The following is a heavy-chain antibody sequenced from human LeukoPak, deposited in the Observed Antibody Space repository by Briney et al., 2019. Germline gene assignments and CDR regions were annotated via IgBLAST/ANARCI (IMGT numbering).Heavy chain of an antibody. CDR2: IKQDGSEK. V-gene: IGHV3-7*03. CDR3: ARSSGWYGDDAFDI. J-gene: IGHJ3*02. CDR1: GFTFSSYW. Sequence: GGSLRLSCAASGFTFSSYWMSWVRQAPGKGLEWVANIKQDGSEKYYVDSVKGRFTISRDNAKNSLYLQMNSLRAEDTAVYYCARSSGWYGDDAFDIWGQGQWSPSLQ. D-gene: IGHD6-19*01.